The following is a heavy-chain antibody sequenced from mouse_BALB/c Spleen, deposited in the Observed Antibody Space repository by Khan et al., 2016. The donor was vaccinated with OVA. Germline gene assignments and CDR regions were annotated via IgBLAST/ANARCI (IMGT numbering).Heavy chain of an antibody. CDR2: IDPETGGT. Sequence: QVQLQQSGAELVRPGASVTLSCKASGYTFTDYEIYWVKQTPVHGLEWIGTIDPETGGTAYNQKFKGKATLTTDKSSSPAYKERRILTSEDSAVYYCTRGRVTRVAHFDYWGQGTTLTVSS. V-gene: IGHV1-15*01. CDR3: TRGRVTRVAHFDY. CDR1: GYTFTDYE. J-gene: IGHJ2*01. D-gene: IGHD1-1*01.